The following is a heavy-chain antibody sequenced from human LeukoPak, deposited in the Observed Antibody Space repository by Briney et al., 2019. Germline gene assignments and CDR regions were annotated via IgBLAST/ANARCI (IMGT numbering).Heavy chain of an antibody. CDR1: GGSISSSSYY. V-gene: IGHV4-39*01. CDR2: IYYIGST. Sequence: ASETLSLTCTVSGGSISSSSYYWGWIRQPPGKGLEWIGSIYYIGSTYYNPSLKSRVTISVDTSKNQFSLKLSSVTAADTAVYYCARPMTYYYDSSGYKSYAFDIWGQGTMVTVSS. CDR3: ARPMTYYYDSSGYKSYAFDI. D-gene: IGHD3-22*01. J-gene: IGHJ3*02.